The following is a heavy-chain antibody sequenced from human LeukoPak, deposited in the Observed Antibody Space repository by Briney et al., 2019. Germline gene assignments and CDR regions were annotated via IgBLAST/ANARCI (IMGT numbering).Heavy chain of an antibody. CDR1: GFTFSSYW. V-gene: IGHV3-30*03. CDR2: ISYDGSNK. Sequence: GGSLRLSCAASGFTFSSYWMSWVRQAPGKGLEWVAVISYDGSNKYYADSVKGRFTISRDNSKNTLYLQMNSLRAEDTAVYYCARRNPLDYWGQGTLVTVSS. CDR3: ARRNPLDY. J-gene: IGHJ4*02.